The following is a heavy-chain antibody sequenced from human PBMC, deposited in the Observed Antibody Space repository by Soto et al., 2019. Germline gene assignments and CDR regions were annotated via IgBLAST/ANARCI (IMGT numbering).Heavy chain of an antibody. CDR1: GFTFSSYA. Sequence: QVQLVESGGGVVQPGRSLRLSCAASGFTFSSYAMHWVRQAPGKGLEWVAGISYDGSNKYYADSVKGRFTISRDNSKNTLYLQMNSLRAEDTAVYYCARDTSSSWYRNYYYYGMDVWGQGTTVTVSS. D-gene: IGHD6-13*01. V-gene: IGHV3-30-3*01. CDR2: ISYDGSNK. CDR3: ARDTSSSWYRNYYYYGMDV. J-gene: IGHJ6*02.